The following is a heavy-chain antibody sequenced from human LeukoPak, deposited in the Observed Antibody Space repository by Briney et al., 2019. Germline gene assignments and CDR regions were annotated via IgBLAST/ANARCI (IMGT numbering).Heavy chain of an antibody. Sequence: SETLSLTCTVSGDSIGNSYWSWIRQPPGEALEWIGYIYYSGSTNYNPSLKSRVTISVDTSKNHFSLKLSSVTAADTAVYYCAREGVILWFGELYSWFDPWGQGTLVTVSS. J-gene: IGHJ5*02. D-gene: IGHD3-10*01. CDR2: IYYSGST. CDR1: GDSIGNSY. CDR3: AREGVILWFGELYSWFDP. V-gene: IGHV4-59*01.